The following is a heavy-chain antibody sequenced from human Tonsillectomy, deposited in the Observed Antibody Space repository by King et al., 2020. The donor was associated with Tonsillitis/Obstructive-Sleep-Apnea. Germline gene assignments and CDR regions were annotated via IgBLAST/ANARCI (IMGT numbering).Heavy chain of an antibody. Sequence: QLPQWGARLLKHSSPLTLTFAAHGGPFPGYYWSWLRQPTGKWLDSPWERPHSGSTNYNPSLKSRVTISVDTSKNQFSLKLSSVTAADTAVYYCARAAVHSSPGYYFDYWGQGTLVTVSS. CDR1: GGPFPGYY. V-gene: IGHV4-34*01. CDR3: ARAAVHSSPGYYFDY. CDR2: RPHSGST. J-gene: IGHJ4*02. D-gene: IGHD6-13*01.